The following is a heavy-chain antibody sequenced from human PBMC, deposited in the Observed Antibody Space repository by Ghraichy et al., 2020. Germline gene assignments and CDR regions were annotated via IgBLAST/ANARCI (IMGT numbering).Heavy chain of an antibody. J-gene: IGHJ4*02. V-gene: IGHV3-23*01. CDR2: ISGTGGST. Sequence: GESLNISCAASGFTFNDYAMSWVRQAPGKGLEWVSVISGTGGSTYYADSVKGRFTISRDNSKNTLYLQMNSLRVDDTAVYYCAKDLPGRYWGQGTLVTVSS. CDR3: AKDLPGRY. CDR1: GFTFNDYA.